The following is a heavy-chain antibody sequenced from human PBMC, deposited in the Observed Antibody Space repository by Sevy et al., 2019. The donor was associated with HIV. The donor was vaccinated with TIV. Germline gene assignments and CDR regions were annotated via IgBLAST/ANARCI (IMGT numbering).Heavy chain of an antibody. CDR3: ARDCTNGVCPNWFDP. CDR2: IIPIFGTA. J-gene: IGHJ5*02. V-gene: IGHV1-69*13. Sequence: ASVKVSCKASGGTFSSYAISWVRQAPGQGLEWMGGIIPIFGTANYAQKFQGRVTITADESTSTAYMELSSLRSEDTAVHYCARDCTNGVCPNWFDPWGQGTLVTVSS. D-gene: IGHD2-8*01. CDR1: GGTFSSYA.